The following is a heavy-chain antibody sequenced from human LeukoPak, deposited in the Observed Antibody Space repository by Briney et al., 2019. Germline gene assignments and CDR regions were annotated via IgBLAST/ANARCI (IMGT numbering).Heavy chain of an antibody. V-gene: IGHV3-33*01. J-gene: IGHJ3*02. CDR2: IWYDGSNE. CDR3: ARRTSGAFAI. CDR1: GFTFRSYG. Sequence: GGSLRLSCAASGFTFRSYGMHWVRQAPGKGLEWVALIWYDGSNEYYADSVKGRFTISRDNSKNTLHLQMNSLRAEDTAVYYCARRTSGAFAIWGQGTKVTVSS.